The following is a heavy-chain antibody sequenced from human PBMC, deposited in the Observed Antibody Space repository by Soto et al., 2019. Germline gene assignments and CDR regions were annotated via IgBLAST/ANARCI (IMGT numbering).Heavy chain of an antibody. D-gene: IGHD1-26*01. CDR3: AGRVGATNYGMDG. CDR2: IYSGGST. Sequence: WWSLRLSCSASEFTGSSNYMNWFRQAPGKGLECVSTIYSGGSTYYADSVKGRFTISRDNSKNTLYLQMNNLTAEDTAVYYCAGRVGATNYGMDGWGQGTTVTVSS. CDR1: EFTGSSNY. V-gene: IGHV3-53*01. J-gene: IGHJ6*02.